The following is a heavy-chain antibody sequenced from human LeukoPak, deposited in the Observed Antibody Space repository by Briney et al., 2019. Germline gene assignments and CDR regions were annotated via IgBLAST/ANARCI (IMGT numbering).Heavy chain of an antibody. D-gene: IGHD3-22*01. J-gene: IGHJ3*02. V-gene: IGHV1-2*02. CDR1: GYTFTGYY. CDR3: ARGVVVAAFDI. CDR2: INPNSGGT. Sequence: ASVKVSCKASGYTFTGYYMHWVRQAPGQGLEWMGWINPNSGGTNYAQKFQGRVTMTRDTSTSTVYMELSSLRSEDTAVYYCARGVVVAAFDIWGQGTMVTVSS.